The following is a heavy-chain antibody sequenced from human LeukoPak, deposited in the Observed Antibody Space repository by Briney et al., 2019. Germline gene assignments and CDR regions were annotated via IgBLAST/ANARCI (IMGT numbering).Heavy chain of an antibody. J-gene: IGHJ4*02. CDR2: IYYSGST. Sequence: SETLSLTCTVSGGSISSYYWSWIRQPPGKGLEWIGYIYYSGSTKYNPALKSRVTISVDTSKNQFSLKLSSVTAADTAVYYCARLWRWFGEYNFDYWGQGTLVTVSS. V-gene: IGHV4-59*12. CDR1: GGSISSYY. D-gene: IGHD3-10*01. CDR3: ARLWRWFGEYNFDY.